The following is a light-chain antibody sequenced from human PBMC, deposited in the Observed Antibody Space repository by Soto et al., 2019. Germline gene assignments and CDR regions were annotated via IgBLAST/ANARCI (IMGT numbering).Light chain of an antibody. CDR3: LSHTTSRTYV. J-gene: IGLJ1*01. CDR1: SSDIGAYDY. Sequence: QSALTQPASVSGSPGQSITISCSGTSSDIGAYDYVSWYQQHPGKPPKLIIYNVSIRPSGVSYRFSGSKSDNTASLTISGLQTEDEADYYCLSHTTSRTYVFGPGTKVTVL. CDR2: NVS. V-gene: IGLV2-14*03.